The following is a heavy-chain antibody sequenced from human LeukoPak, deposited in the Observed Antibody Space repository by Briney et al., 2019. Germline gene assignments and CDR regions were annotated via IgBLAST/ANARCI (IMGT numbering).Heavy chain of an antibody. CDR1: GGSLTGYN. V-gene: IGHV4-34*01. J-gene: IGHJ4*02. CDR3: ARVYYVYGWGSYQNHRQLNY. CDR2: INDRGST. Sequence: PSETLSLTPALYGGSLTGYNWCCMPHPLRKGLEWVGEINDRGSTNYNPSIKSRVNISVDTSKHQFSLMRSSMTAAHTAVYCCARVYYVYGWGSYQNHRQLNYWGQGTLVTVSS. D-gene: IGHD3-16*02.